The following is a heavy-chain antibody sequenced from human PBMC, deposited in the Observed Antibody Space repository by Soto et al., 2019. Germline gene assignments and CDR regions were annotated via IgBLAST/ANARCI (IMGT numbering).Heavy chain of an antibody. D-gene: IGHD6-13*01. J-gene: IGHJ5*02. CDR2: INHSGST. CDR3: ARGLAAAGRVFDP. Sequence: QVQLQQWGAGLLKPSETLSLTCAVYGGSFSGYYWSWIRQPPGKGLEWIGEINHSGSTNYNPSLESRVTISVDTSKNQFSLKLSSVTAADTAVYYCARGLAAAGRVFDPWGQGTLVTVSS. CDR1: GGSFSGYY. V-gene: IGHV4-34*01.